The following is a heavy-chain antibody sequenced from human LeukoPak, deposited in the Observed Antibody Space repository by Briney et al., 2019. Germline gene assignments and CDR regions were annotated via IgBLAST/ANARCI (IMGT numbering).Heavy chain of an antibody. CDR3: AYDLVVVAATPV. J-gene: IGHJ4*02. CDR2: INPNSGGT. CDR1: GYTFTGYY. D-gene: IGHD2-15*01. Sequence: ASVKVSCKASGYTFTGYYIHWVRQAPGQGLEWMGLINPNSGGTNYAQKFQGRVTMTRDTSISTAYMELSRLRSDDTAVYYCAYDLVVVAATPVWGQGTLVTVSS. V-gene: IGHV1-2*06.